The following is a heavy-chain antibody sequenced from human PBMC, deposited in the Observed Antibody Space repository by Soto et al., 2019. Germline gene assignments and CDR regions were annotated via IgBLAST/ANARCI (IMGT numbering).Heavy chain of an antibody. CDR1: RDFISIIFW. CDR3: ARLADYCIASSCYVFDP. CDR2: IYHTGTT. J-gene: IGHJ5*02. Sequence: SGTLALTCAVARDFISIIFWWSLLRHSPGKGLEWIGEIYHTGTTNYNRFLDSRVTISADKSKKQLSLNLTFVTVADTAVYYCARLADYCIASSCYVFDPWGQGTLVTVSS. V-gene: IGHV4-4*02. D-gene: IGHD2-2*01.